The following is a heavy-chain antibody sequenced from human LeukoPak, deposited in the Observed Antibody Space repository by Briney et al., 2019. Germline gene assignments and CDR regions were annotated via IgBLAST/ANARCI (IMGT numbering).Heavy chain of an antibody. CDR3: ARGRVYYDSSGNYYGMDV. V-gene: IGHV4-34*01. J-gene: IGHJ6*02. Sequence: SETLSLTCAVYGGSFSGYYWSWIRQPPGKGLEWIGEINHSGSTNYNPSLKSRVTISVDTSKNQFSLKLSSVTAADTAVYYCARGRVYYDSSGNYYGMDVWGQGTTVTVSS. CDR1: GGSFSGYY. D-gene: IGHD3-22*01. CDR2: INHSGST.